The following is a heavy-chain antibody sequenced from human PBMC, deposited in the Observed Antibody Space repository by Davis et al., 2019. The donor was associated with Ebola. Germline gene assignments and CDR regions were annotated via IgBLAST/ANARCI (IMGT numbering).Heavy chain of an antibody. CDR2: TTSKASSYTV. CDR1: GLTLSDHY. Sequence: PGGSLRLSCAASGLTLSDHYVDWVRQGPGKGLEWVGRTTSKASSYTVHYAPSVEGRFTISRDVSRNFVYLQMNSLKTEDTAVYYCTRDGRPGSLRLGELVSYWGQGTLVTVSS. J-gene: IGHJ4*02. V-gene: IGHV3-72*01. CDR3: TRDGRPGSLRLGELVSY. D-gene: IGHD3-16*01.